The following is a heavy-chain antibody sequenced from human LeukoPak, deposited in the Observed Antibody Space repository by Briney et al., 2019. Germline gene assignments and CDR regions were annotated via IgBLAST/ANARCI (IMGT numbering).Heavy chain of an antibody. D-gene: IGHD2-15*01. CDR1: GGSISGSSYY. J-gene: IGHJ5*02. Sequence: SETLSLTCTVSGGSISGSSYYWGWIRQPPGKGLEWIGSIYYSGSTYYSPSLKSRVTISVDTSKNQFSLKLSSVTAADTAVYYCARRVVVVAATGNWFDPWGQGTLVTVSS. CDR3: ARRVVVVAATGNWFDP. V-gene: IGHV4-39*01. CDR2: IYYSGST.